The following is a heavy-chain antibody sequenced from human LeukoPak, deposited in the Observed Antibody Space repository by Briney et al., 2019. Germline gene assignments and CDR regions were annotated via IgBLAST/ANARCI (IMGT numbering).Heavy chain of an antibody. J-gene: IGHJ4*02. CDR1: GGSISSYY. D-gene: IGHD1-26*01. V-gene: IGHV4-59*01. CDR3: ARAGVGATRGWGY. Sequence: SETLSLTCSVSGGSISSYYWSWIRQPPGKGLEWIGYINYSGSTNFNPSLKSRVTISVDTSKNQFSLKLSSVTAADTAVYYCARAGVGATRGWGYWGQGTLVTVSS. CDR2: INYSGST.